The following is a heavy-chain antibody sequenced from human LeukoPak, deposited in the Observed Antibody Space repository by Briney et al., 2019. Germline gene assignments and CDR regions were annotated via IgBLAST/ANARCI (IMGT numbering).Heavy chain of an antibody. CDR2: ISSSSSTI. V-gene: IGHV3-48*01. Sequence: PGGSLRLSCAASGFTFSSYSMNWVRQAPGKGLEWVSYISSSSSTIYYADSVKGRFTISRDNAKNSLYLQMNSLSAQDTAVYYCGRVCVYVKSDYWGQGTLVTVSS. D-gene: IGHD5/OR15-5a*01. CDR1: GFTFSSYS. J-gene: IGHJ4*02. CDR3: GRVCVYVKSDY.